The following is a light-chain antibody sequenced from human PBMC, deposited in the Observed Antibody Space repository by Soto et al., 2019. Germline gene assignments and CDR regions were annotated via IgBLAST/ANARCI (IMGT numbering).Light chain of an antibody. CDR1: QSVRNNY. V-gene: IGKV3-20*01. CDR2: DVS. Sequence: EIVLTQSPGTLSSSPGERATLSCRASQSVRNNYLAWYQQKPGQPPRFLIYDVSTRAAGIPDRFSGSGSGTDFPITISRLEPEDFAVSYCQQYGSTPLTFGRGTQVEIE. J-gene: IGKJ4*01. CDR3: QQYGSTPLT.